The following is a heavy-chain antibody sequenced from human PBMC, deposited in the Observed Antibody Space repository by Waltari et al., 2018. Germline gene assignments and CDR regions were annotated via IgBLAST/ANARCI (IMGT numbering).Heavy chain of an antibody. CDR2: ISIDGTTI. Sequence: EVELVEDGRGLFRPGGSLRFTCAGSGVTFKRLRWYWVRQAPGKGLEWSSYISIDGTTIYDADSVKGRVTISRDNAKKSVYLQMNSIRAEDTAVYYCARDQYFSRSYYGMDVWGQGTTVTVS. D-gene: IGHD3-9*01. CDR1: GVTFKRLR. CDR3: ARDQYFSRSYYGMDV. J-gene: IGHJ6*02. V-gene: IGHV3-48*01.